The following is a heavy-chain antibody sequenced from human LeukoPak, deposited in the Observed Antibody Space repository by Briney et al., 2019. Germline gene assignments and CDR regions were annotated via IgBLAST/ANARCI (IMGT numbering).Heavy chain of an antibody. CDR2: IYYSGST. CDR3: ARAGYSGSDFSV. Sequence: PSETLSLTCTVSGYSISSGYYWGWIRQPPGKGLEWIGSIYYSGSTYYNPSLKSRVTISVDTSKNQFSLKLSSVTAADTAVYYCARAGYSGSDFSVWGKGSTVTVSS. J-gene: IGHJ6*04. D-gene: IGHD5-12*01. V-gene: IGHV4-38-2*02. CDR1: GYSISSGYY.